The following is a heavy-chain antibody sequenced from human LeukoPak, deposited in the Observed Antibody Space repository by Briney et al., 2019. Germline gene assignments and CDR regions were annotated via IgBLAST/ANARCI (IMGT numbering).Heavy chain of an antibody. CDR3: ARGGKIYYYYGMDV. V-gene: IGHV3-66*02. Sequence: GSLRLSCAASGFTFSSNYMSWVRQAPGKGLEWVSVIYSGGSTYYADSVKGRFTISRDNSKNTLYLQMNSLRAEDTAVYYCARGGKIYYYYGMDVWGQGTTVTVSS. D-gene: IGHD4-23*01. CDR2: IYSGGST. CDR1: GFTFSSNY. J-gene: IGHJ6*02.